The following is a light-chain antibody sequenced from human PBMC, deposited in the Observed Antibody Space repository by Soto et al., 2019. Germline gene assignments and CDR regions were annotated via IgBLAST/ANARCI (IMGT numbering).Light chain of an antibody. CDR2: GAS. Sequence: EIVLIQSPATLSLSPGERATLSCRASQSVNTYLAWYQHKPGQAPRLLIYGASIRDTGIPARFSASGSGTDFTLTISSLEPEDFAVYYCQQCSTLPRAFGQGT. CDR3: QQCSTLPRA. J-gene: IGKJ2*01. V-gene: IGKV3-11*01. CDR1: QSVNTY.